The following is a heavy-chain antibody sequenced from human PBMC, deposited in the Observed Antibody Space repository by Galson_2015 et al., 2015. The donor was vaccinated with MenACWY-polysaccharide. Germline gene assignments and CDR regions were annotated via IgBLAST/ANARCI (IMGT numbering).Heavy chain of an antibody. J-gene: IGHJ5*01. CDR1: GDSVSSNNAA. V-gene: IGHV6-1*01. Sequence: CAISGDSVSSNNAAWNWIRQSPSRGLEWLGRTYYRSKWYEYYAASVKSRITINVDTSKNQFSLKLTSVTAADTAVYYCGRGGPSGSQTAVDSWGRGTLVTVYS. CDR2: TYYRSKWYE. D-gene: IGHD1-26*01. CDR3: GRGGPSGSQTAVDS.